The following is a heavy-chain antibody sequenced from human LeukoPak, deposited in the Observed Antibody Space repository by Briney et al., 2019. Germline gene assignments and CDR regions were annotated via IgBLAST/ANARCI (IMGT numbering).Heavy chain of an antibody. J-gene: IGHJ6*02. V-gene: IGHV3-21*01. CDR2: ISSTGSTI. D-gene: IGHD1-26*01. CDR3: ARPGPATTNSYGMDV. CDR1: GFTFSTYW. Sequence: PGGSLRLSCAASGFTFSTYWMSWVRQAPGKGLEWVSAISSTGSTIFYADSLKGRFTISRDNAKNSLYLQMTSLRAEDTAVYYCARPGPATTNSYGMDVWGQGTTVTVSS.